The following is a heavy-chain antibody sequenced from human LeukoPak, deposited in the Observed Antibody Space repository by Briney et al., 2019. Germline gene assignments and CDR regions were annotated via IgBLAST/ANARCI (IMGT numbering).Heavy chain of an antibody. CDR1: GGSITAYF. Sequence: SETLSLTCTVSGGSITAYFWTWTRQSPGKGLEWIGYIYHSGTTNYNPSLKSRVTISVGTSKNQFSLKLSSVTAADTAVYYCAQKAPYSPGYSQHWGQGTLVTVSS. V-gene: IGHV4-59*01. D-gene: IGHD2-15*01. CDR2: IYHSGTT. J-gene: IGHJ1*01. CDR3: AQKAPYSPGYSQH.